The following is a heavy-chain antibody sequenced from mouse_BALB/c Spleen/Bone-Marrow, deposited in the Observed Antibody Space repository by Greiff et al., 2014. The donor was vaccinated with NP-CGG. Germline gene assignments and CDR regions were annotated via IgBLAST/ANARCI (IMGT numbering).Heavy chain of an antibody. Sequence: VQLKESGAELVRSGASVKLSCTASGFNIKDYYMHWVKQRPEQGLEWIGWIDPGNGDTEYAPKFQGKATMTADTSSNTAYLQLSSLTSEDTAVYYCNAEHGNYHYFDYWGRGTTLTVSS. J-gene: IGHJ2*01. CDR2: IDPGNGDT. CDR3: NAEHGNYHYFDY. V-gene: IGHV14-4*02. CDR1: GFNIKDYY. D-gene: IGHD6-1*01.